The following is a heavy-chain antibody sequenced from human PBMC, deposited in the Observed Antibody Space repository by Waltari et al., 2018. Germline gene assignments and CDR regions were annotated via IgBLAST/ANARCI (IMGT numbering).Heavy chain of an antibody. D-gene: IGHD2-15*01. J-gene: IGHJ4*02. CDR3: VVGGYCSPSICPWDY. CDR2: VNTEDGET. Sequence: EVQVVQSGAEVKKPGATVKISCKASGYTFTDFYIHLLQLAPGKGLEWMGRVNTEDGETMYGMNCRDRITMTADTSTNTAYMELSSLRSADTAVYYCVVGGYCSPSICPWDYWGQGTLVTVSS. CDR1: GYTFTDFY. V-gene: IGHV1-69-2*01.